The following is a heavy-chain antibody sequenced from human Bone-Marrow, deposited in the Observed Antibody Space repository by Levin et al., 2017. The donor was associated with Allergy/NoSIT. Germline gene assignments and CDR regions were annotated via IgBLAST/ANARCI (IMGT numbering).Heavy chain of an antibody. Sequence: SETLSLTCTVSGGSISSSSYYWGWIRQPPGKGLEWIGSIYYSGSTYYNPSLKSRVTISVDTSKNQFSLKLSSVTAADTAVYYCARHSSRDIVVVVAATKPFELNTVASQRLGHFDYWGQGTLVTVSS. CDR3: ARHSSRDIVVVVAATKPFELNTVASQRLGHFDY. V-gene: IGHV4-39*01. CDR2: IYYSGST. J-gene: IGHJ4*02. D-gene: IGHD2-15*01. CDR1: GGSISSSSYY.